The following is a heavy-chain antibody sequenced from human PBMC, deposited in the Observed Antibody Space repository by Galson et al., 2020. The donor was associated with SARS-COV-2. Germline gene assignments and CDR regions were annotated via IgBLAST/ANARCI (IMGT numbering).Heavy chain of an antibody. CDR2: ISGSSSYT. D-gene: IGHD3-16*01. CDR1: GFTFSDHY. V-gene: IGHV3-11*05. J-gene: IGHJ4*02. CDR3: VRGGGGLRLADLSFNY. Sequence: AGGSLRLSCAASGFTFSDHYMSWIRLTPGKGLEWLSHISGSSSYTFYVDSVKGRFTISRDNANNLVYLQMTSLRVDDTAVYYCVRGGGGLRLADLSFNYWGQGTLVTVSS.